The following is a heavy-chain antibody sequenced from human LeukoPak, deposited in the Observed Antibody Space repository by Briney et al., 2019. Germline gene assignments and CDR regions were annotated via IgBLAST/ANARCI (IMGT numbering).Heavy chain of an antibody. V-gene: IGHV4-59*01. J-gene: IGHJ3*02. CDR1: GDSISGYY. D-gene: IGHD2-15*01. Sequence: SETLSLTCTVSGDSISGYYWSWIRQPPGKGLEWIGYIYYSGSTNYNPSLKSRVTISVDTSKNQFSLKLHSVTAADSALYYCARDWSRYCSGGSCYGAHDAFDIWGQGTMVTVSS. CDR3: ARDWSRYCSGGSCYGAHDAFDI. CDR2: IYYSGST.